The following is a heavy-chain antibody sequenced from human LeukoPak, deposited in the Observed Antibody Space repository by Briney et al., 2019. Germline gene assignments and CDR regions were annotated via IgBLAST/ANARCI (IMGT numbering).Heavy chain of an antibody. CDR1: GFTFNNAW. J-gene: IGHJ4*02. V-gene: IGHV3-7*03. CDR2: IKQDGSEK. CDR3: ARGSGSDY. Sequence: GGSLRLSCAASGFTFNNAWMTWVRQAPGKGLEWVANIKQDGSEKYYVDSVKGRFTISRDNAENSLYLQMNSLRAEDTAVYYCARGSGSDYWGQGTLVTVSS.